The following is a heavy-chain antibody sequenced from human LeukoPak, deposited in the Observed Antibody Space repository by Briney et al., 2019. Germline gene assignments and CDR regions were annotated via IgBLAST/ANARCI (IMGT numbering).Heavy chain of an antibody. J-gene: IGHJ3*02. CDR3: ARGGALAKDAFDI. CDR2: IIPIFGTA. D-gene: IGHD3-16*01. Sequence: ASAKVSCKASGYTFTSYDINWVQQATGQGLEWMGGIIPIFGTANYAQKFQGRVTITTDESTSTAYMELSSLRSEDTAVYYCARGGALAKDAFDIWGQGTMVTVSS. V-gene: IGHV1-69*05. CDR1: GYTFTSYD.